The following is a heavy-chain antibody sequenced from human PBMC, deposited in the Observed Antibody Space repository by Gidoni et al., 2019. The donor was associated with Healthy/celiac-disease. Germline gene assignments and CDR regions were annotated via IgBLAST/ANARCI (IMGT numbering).Heavy chain of an antibody. D-gene: IGHD2-2*01. CDR2: ISGSGRST. Sequence: VQLLESGGGLVQPGGSLRLSCAASGFTFSSYAMSWVRQAPGKGLELVSAISGSGRSTYYADSVKGRFTISRDNSKNTLYLQMNSLRAEDTAVYYCAKAYCSITSCHGLDYWGHGTLVTVSS. CDR1: GFTFSSYA. J-gene: IGHJ4*01. CDR3: AKAYCSITSCHGLDY. V-gene: IGHV3-23*01.